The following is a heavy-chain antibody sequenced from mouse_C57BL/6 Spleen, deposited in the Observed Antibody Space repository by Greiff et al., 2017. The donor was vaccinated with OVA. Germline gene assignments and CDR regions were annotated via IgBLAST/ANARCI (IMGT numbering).Heavy chain of an antibody. CDR1: GYSITSGYY. CDR2: ISYDGSN. D-gene: IGHD2-4*01. CDR3: AREKDYGFAY. V-gene: IGHV3-6*01. Sequence: EVKLMESGPGLVKPSQSLSLTCSVTGYSITSGYYWNWIRKFPGNKLEWMGYISYDGSNNYNPSLKNRISITRDTSKNQFFLKLNSVTTEDTATYYCAREKDYGFAYWGQGTLVTVSA. J-gene: IGHJ3*01.